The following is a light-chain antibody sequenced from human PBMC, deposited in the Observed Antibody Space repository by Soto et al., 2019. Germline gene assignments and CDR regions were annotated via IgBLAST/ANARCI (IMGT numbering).Light chain of an antibody. CDR1: QSLLHITGETF. V-gene: IGKV2D-29*02. J-gene: IGKJ5*01. CDR2: EVS. CDR3: MQSTQLPPT. Sequence: DVVMTQTPLSLSVAPGQPASISCKSSQSLLHITGETFLFWYLQKPRQSPQPLIYEVSTRVSGEPHRFNGSGSGTDFTLEISRVEPDDIGIYYCMQSTQLPPTFGRGTRLGIE.